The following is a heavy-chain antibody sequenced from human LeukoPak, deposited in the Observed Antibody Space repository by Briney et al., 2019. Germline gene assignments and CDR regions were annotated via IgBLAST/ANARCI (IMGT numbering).Heavy chain of an antibody. CDR1: GFTFSGSA. D-gene: IGHD6-13*01. CDR3: TRNLRIAAALRGC. Sequence: PGGSLRLSCAASGFTFSGSAMHWVRQASGKGLEWVGRIRSKANSYATAYAASVKGRFTISRDDSKNTAYLQMNSLKTEDTAVYYCTRNLRIAAALRGCWGQGTLVTVSS. CDR2: IRSKANSYAT. J-gene: IGHJ4*02. V-gene: IGHV3-73*01.